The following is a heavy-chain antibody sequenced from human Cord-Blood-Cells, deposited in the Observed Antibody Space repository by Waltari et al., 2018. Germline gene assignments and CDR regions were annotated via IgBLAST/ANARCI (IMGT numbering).Heavy chain of an antibody. CDR2: ISGSGGST. V-gene: IGHV3-23*01. CDR3: AKQPAAGTFVFDY. D-gene: IGHD6-13*01. CDR1: GFTFSSYA. J-gene: IGHJ4*02. Sequence: EVQLLASGGGSVQPGGSLRLSCAASGFTFSSYAMSWVRQAPGTGREWVSAISGSGGSTYYADSVKGRFTISRDNSKNTLYLQMNSLRAEDTAVYYCAKQPAAGTFVFDYWGQGTLVTVSS.